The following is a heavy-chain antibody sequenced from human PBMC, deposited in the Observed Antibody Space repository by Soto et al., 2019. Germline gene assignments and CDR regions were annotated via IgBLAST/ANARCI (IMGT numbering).Heavy chain of an antibody. CDR2: IKQDGSEK. Sequence: GSLRLSCAASGFTFSSYWMSWVRQAPGKGLEWVANIKQDGSEKFYVGSVKGRFTISRDNAKNSLYLQMDSLRAEDTAIYYCSRDICGRATGCVNWGQGTQVTVSS. J-gene: IGHJ4*02. D-gene: IGHD3-9*01. CDR3: SRDICGRATGCVN. CDR1: GFTFSSYW. V-gene: IGHV3-7*01.